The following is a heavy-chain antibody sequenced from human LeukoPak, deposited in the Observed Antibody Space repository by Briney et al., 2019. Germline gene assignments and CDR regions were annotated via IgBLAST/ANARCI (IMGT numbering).Heavy chain of an antibody. D-gene: IGHD2/OR15-2a*01. CDR1: GFTFSSYA. V-gene: IGHV3-23*01. CDR3: AKSCNSGNCYYNY. CDR2: ISGSGSST. J-gene: IGHJ4*02. Sequence: GGSLRLSCAASGFTFSSYAMNWVRQAPGKGLEWVSGISGSGSSTYYADSVKGRSTISRDNSENTLSLQMNSLRADDTAIYYCAKSCNSGNCYYNYWGQGTLVTVSS.